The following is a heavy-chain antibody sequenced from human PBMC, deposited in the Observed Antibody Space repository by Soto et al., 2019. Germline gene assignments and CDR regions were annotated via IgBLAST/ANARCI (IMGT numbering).Heavy chain of an antibody. CDR1: GGSISSYY. J-gene: IGHJ3*02. CDR3: ARGAVLGYCSGGSCELGAFDI. V-gene: IGHV4-59*01. Sequence: SETLSLTCTVSGGSISSYYWSWIRQPPGKGLEWIGYIYYSGSTNYNPSLKSRVTISVDTSKNQFSLKLSSVTAADTAVYYCARGAVLGYCSGGSCELGAFDIWGQGTMVTVS. CDR2: IYYSGST. D-gene: IGHD2-15*01.